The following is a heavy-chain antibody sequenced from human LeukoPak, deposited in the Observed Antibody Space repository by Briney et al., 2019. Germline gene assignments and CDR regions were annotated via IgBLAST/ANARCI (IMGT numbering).Heavy chain of an antibody. CDR3: ARLPDLDY. Sequence: QPGGSLRLSCAASGFTFSNYGIHWVRQAPGKGLEWVAVISYDGNNKYYADFVKGRFTISRDNSKNTLFLQMNSLRAEDTAVYYCARLPDLDYWGQGTLVTVSS. J-gene: IGHJ4*02. CDR1: GFTFSNYG. D-gene: IGHD1-14*01. CDR2: ISYDGNNK. V-gene: IGHV3-30*03.